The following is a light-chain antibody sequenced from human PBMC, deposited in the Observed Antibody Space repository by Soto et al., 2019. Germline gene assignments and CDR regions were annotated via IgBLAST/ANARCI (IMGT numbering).Light chain of an antibody. J-gene: IGLJ1*01. CDR1: SSDVGGYNY. V-gene: IGLV2-14*03. Sequence: QSALTQPASLSGSPGQSITISCTGTSSDVGGYNYVSWYQQHPGKAPKLMIYDVSNRPPGVSNRFSGSKSGNTASLTISGLQAEDEADYYCSSYRASSTTHYVFGTGTKVTVL. CDR2: DVS. CDR3: SSYRASSTTHYV.